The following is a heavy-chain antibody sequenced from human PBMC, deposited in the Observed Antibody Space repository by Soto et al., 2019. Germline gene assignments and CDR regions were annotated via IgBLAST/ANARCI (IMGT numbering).Heavy chain of an antibody. CDR2: INSDVSIT. V-gene: IGHV3-74*01. Sequence: GGSLRLSCAASGFTFSSYWMHWVRPAPGKGLVWVSRINSDVSITNYADSVKGRFTISRDNAKNTLYLQMNSLRAEDTAVYYCARGLRGYNGMDVWGQGTTVTVSS. D-gene: IGHD6-13*01. CDR3: ARGLRGYNGMDV. CDR1: GFTFSSYW. J-gene: IGHJ6*02.